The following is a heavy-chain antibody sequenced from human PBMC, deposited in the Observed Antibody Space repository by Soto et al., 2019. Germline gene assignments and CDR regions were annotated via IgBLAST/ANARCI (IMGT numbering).Heavy chain of an antibody. V-gene: IGHV4-59*01. D-gene: IGHD6-6*01. CDR1: GGSISDYY. CDR2: SYYSGTT. CDR3: SRIAYYSRPSGIYNWFDA. J-gene: IGHJ5*01. Sequence: SETLSLTCTVSGGSISDYYWSWIRQPPGKGLEWIGYSYYSGTTNYNPSLKSRVTISLDTPKNGFSLRLSAVTAADTAVYFCSRIAYYSRPSGIYNWFDAWGHGTLVTVSS.